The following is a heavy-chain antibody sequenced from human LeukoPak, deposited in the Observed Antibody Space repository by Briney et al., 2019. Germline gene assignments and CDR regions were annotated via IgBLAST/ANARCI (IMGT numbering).Heavy chain of an antibody. V-gene: IGHV1-2*02. J-gene: IGHJ3*02. CDR3: ARDLDYYGSGSFFNI. Sequence: GASVKVSCKASGYTFTAYSMRWVRQAPGQGLECMGWINPNSGGTNYAQKFQGRVTMTRDTSIITAYMELSRLRSDDTAVYYCARDLDYYGSGSFFNIWGQGTMVTVSS. CDR2: INPNSGGT. D-gene: IGHD3-10*01. CDR1: GYTFTAYS.